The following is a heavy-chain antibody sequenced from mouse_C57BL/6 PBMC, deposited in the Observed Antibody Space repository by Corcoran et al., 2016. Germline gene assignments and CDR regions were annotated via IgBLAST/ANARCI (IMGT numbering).Heavy chain of an antibody. D-gene: IGHD1-1*01. CDR3: ARTTVVAYYFDV. CDR2: ISYDGSN. V-gene: IGHV3-6*01. J-gene: IGHJ1*03. Sequence: DVQLQESGPGLVKPSQSLSLTCSVTGYSITSGYYWNWIRQFPGNKLEWMGYISYDGSNNYNPSLKNRISITRDTSKNQFFLKLNSVTTEDTATYYCARTTVVAYYFDVWGTGTTVTVSS. CDR1: GYSITSGYY.